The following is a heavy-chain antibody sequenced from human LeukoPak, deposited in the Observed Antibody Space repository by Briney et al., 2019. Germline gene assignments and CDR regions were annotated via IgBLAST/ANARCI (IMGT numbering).Heavy chain of an antibody. CDR1: GFTFSSYS. J-gene: IGHJ4*02. V-gene: IGHV3-21*01. D-gene: IGHD6-6*01. Sequence: GGSLRLSCAASGFTFSSYSMNWVRQAPGKGLEWVSSISSSSSYIYYADSVKGRFTISRDNAKNSLYLQMNSLRAEDTAVHYCARDIRLAAQYWGQGTLVTVSS. CDR3: ARDIRLAAQY. CDR2: ISSSSSYI.